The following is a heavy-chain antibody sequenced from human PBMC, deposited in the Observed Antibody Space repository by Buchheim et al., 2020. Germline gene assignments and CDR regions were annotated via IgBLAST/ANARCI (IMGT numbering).Heavy chain of an antibody. CDR3: ARRPGTYLDY. V-gene: IGHV4-39*01. CDR1: GGSISSTNVY. CDR2: IYYSGST. J-gene: IGHJ4*02. D-gene: IGHD1-26*01. Sequence: QLQLQESGPGLVKPLETLSLTCNVSGGSISSTNVYWGWIRQPPGKGLEWIGSIYYSGSTYYNPSLKSQVTISVDTTKNQFSLKLSSVTAADTAVFYCARRPGTYLDYWGQGTL.